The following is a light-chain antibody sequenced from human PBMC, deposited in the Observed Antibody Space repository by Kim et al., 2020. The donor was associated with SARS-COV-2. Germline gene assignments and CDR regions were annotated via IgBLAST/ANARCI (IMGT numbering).Light chain of an antibody. Sequence: TLPASVGDRVTIPCRATQYVTRGLAWYQQKPGRAPKLLIYYASTLDRGVPSRFRGSGSGTEFTLTINSLQPDDFASYYCQHRQTFGQGTKVEIK. V-gene: IGKV1-5*01. CDR3: QHRQT. CDR1: QYVTRG. J-gene: IGKJ1*01. CDR2: YAS.